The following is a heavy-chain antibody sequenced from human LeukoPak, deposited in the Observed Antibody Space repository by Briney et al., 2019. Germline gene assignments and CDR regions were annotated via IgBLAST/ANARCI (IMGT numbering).Heavy chain of an antibody. J-gene: IGHJ5*02. V-gene: IGHV4-4*02. Sequence: SSETLSLTCAVSGGSISSSNWWSWVRQPPGKGLEWIGEIYHSGSTNYNPSLKSRVTISVDKSKNQFSLKLSSVTAADTAVYYCARADYDILTGYPSWGQGTLVTVSS. CDR2: IYHSGST. D-gene: IGHD3-9*01. CDR1: GGSISSSNW. CDR3: ARADYDILTGYPS.